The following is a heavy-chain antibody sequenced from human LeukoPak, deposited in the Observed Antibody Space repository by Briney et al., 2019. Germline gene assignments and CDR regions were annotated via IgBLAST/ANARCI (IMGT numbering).Heavy chain of an antibody. D-gene: IGHD3-22*01. CDR2: ISAYNGNT. Sequence: GASVKVSCKASGYTFTSYGISWVRQAPGQGLEWMGWISAYNGNTNYAQKLQGRVTMTTDTSTSTAYMELRSLRSDDTAVYYCARGGSYYDSSCYYYVLSYWGQGTLVTVSS. CDR3: ARGGSYYDSSCYYYVLSY. J-gene: IGHJ4*02. CDR1: GYTFTSYG. V-gene: IGHV1-18*01.